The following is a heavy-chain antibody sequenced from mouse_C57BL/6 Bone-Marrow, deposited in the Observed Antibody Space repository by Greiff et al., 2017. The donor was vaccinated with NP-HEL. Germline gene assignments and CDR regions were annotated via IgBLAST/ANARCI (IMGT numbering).Heavy chain of an antibody. J-gene: IGHJ3*01. CDR1: GFTFSSYA. CDR3: TNHYYGSSPAWFAY. D-gene: IGHD1-1*01. CDR2: ISSGGDYI. V-gene: IGHV5-9-1*02. Sequence: EVMLVESGEGLVKPGGSLKLSCAASGFTFSSYAMSWVRQTPEKRLEWVAYISSGGDYIYYADTVKGRFTISRDNARNTLYLQMSSLKSEDTAMYYCTNHYYGSSPAWFAYWGQGTLVTVSA.